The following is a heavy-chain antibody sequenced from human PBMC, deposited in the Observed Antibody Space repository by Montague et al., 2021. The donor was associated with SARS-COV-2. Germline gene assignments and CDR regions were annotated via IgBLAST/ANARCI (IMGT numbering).Heavy chain of an antibody. CDR3: ARDSLVGATGYFDL. V-gene: IGHV4-61*08. CDR2: IYYSGST. Sequence: SETLSLTCTVSNGSVSGGGYYWSWIRQPPGKGLEWIEYIYYSGSTNYNPSLKSRVTISVDTSKDQFSLKLSSVTAADTAVYYCARDSLVGATGYFDLWGRGTLVTVSS. J-gene: IGHJ2*01. D-gene: IGHD1-26*01. CDR1: NGSVSGGGYY.